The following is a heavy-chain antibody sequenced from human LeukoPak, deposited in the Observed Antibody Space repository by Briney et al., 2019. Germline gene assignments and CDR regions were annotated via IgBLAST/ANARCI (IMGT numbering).Heavy chain of an antibody. D-gene: IGHD6-6*01. J-gene: IGHJ5*02. CDR3: ATSYSSFRNWFDP. CDR1: GGSISSSNW. Sequence: SGTLSLTCAVSGGSISSSNWWSWVRQPPGKGLEWIGEIYHSGSTNYNPSLKSRVTISVDKSKNQFSLKLSSVTAADTAVYYCATSYSSFRNWFDPWGQGTLVTVSS. CDR2: IYHSGST. V-gene: IGHV4-4*02.